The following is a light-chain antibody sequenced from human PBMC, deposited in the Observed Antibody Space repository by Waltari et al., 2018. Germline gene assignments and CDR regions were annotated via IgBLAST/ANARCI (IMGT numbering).Light chain of an antibody. V-gene: IGKV1-12*01. CDR3: LQAYSFPRT. CDR1: QGISSR. CDR2: TGS. Sequence: CLASQGISSRLAWYQQKPGKAPKLLIYTGSTLQSGVPSRFSGSGSGTDFTLIITSLQPEDFATYFCLQAYSFPRTFGQGTKLEIK. J-gene: IGKJ2*01.